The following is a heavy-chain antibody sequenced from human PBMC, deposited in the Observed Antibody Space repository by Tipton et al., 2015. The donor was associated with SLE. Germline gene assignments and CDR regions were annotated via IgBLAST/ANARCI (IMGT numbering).Heavy chain of an antibody. CDR2: IYTSGST. V-gene: IGHV4-61*02. Sequence: TLSLTCTVSGGPISSGSYYWSWIRQPAGKGLEWIGRIYTSGSTNYNPSLKSRVTISVDTSKNQFSLKLSSVTAADTAVYYCARGLIAARFDCWGEASLVSVSS. CDR3: ARGLIAARFDC. D-gene: IGHD6-6*01. CDR1: GGPISSGSYY. J-gene: IGHJ5*01.